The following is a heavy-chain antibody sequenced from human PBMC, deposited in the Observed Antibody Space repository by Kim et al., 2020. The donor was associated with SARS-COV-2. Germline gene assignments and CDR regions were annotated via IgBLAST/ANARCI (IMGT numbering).Heavy chain of an antibody. Sequence: ASVKVSCKASGYTFTSYYMHWVRQAPGQGPEWMGIINPSGGSTSYAQKFQGRVTMTRDTSTSTVYMELSSLRSEDTAVYYCARDGGRFGHFDYWGQGTLVTVSS. CDR3: ARDGGRFGHFDY. V-gene: IGHV1-46*01. D-gene: IGHD3-10*01. J-gene: IGHJ4*02. CDR2: INPSGGST. CDR1: GYTFTSYY.